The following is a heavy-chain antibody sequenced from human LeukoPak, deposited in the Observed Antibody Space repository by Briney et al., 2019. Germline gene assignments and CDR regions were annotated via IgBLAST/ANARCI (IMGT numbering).Heavy chain of an antibody. D-gene: IGHD3-10*01. V-gene: IGHV3-21*01. CDR2: ISSGTRYI. CDR1: GFTFSSYS. Sequence: GGSLRLSCAASGFTFSSYSMSWVRQAPGKGLEWVSSISSGTRYIFYADSVKGPFTISRDNAKNSLYLQMNSLRAEDTAVYYCARGEVTMVRGAPLSGSPNWFDPWGQGTLVIVSS. CDR3: ARGEVTMVRGAPLSGSPNWFDP. J-gene: IGHJ5*02.